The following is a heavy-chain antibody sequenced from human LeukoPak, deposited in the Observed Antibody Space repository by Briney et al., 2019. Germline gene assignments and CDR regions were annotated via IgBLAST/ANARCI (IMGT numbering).Heavy chain of an antibody. V-gene: IGHV4-4*02. J-gene: IGHJ3*02. CDR2: IYHSGST. D-gene: IGHD3-22*01. Sequence: SETLSLTCAVAGGSISSSNWWSWVRQPPGKGLEWIGEIYHSGSTNYNPSLKSRVTISVDTSKNQFSLKLSSVTAADRAVYYCARQRDYYDSSGYYVAFDIWGQGTMVTVSS. CDR1: GGSISSSNW. CDR3: ARQRDYYDSSGYYVAFDI.